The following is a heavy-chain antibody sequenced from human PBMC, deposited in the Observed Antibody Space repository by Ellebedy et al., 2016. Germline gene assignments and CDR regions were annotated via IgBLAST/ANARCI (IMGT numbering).Heavy chain of an antibody. D-gene: IGHD4-17*01. J-gene: IGHJ4*02. CDR3: AKDRDDDGDYVFDS. CDR1: GFTFSSYV. CDR2: ISRIDDST. Sequence: GESLKISXTASGFTFSSYVMSWLRQAPGKGLKWVSGISRIDDSTYYADSVKGRFTISRDNPKNTLYLQMNNLRAEDTAVYYCAKDRDDDGDYVFDSWGQGTLVTVSS. V-gene: IGHV3-23*01.